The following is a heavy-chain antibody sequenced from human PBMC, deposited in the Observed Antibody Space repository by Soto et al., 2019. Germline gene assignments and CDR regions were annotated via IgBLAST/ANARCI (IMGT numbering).Heavy chain of an antibody. CDR3: ARDYSSYAVFDY. D-gene: IGHD2-2*01. J-gene: IGHJ4*02. V-gene: IGHV3-7*01. CDR2: IKQDGSET. Sequence: PGGPLRLSSAAAGFTFGAHCVTWVRQAPGEGLEWVAIIKQDGSETYYADSVKGRFTISRDNAKNSLYLQMNSLRAEDSAVYYYARDYSSYAVFDYWGKGTLVTVTS. CDR1: GFTFGAHC.